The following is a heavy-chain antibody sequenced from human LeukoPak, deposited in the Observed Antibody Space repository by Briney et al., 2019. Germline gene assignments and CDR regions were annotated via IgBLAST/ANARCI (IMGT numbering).Heavy chain of an antibody. CDR2: ISGGSGST. Sequence: GGSLRLSCAASGFTFSSYAMSWVRQAPGKGLEWVSVISGGSGSTYHADSVKGRFTISRDNAKNTLHLQMNSLRAEDTAVYYCARRVVVPAAPYYFDYWGQGTLVTVSS. D-gene: IGHD2-2*01. CDR1: GFTFSSYA. CDR3: ARRVVVPAAPYYFDY. J-gene: IGHJ4*02. V-gene: IGHV3-23*01.